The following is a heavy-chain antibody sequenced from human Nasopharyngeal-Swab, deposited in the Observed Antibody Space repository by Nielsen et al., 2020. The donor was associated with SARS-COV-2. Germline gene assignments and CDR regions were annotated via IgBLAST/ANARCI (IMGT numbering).Heavy chain of an antibody. CDR3: AKGGGTTGTVGLDI. V-gene: IGHV3-30*18. CDR1: GFTFSSYG. Sequence: GGSLRLSCAASGFTFSSYGMHWVRQAPGKGLEWEAVISCDGSNKYYADSVKGRFTISRDNSKNTLYLQMNSLRAEDTAVYYCAKGGGTTGTVGLDIWGQGTMITVSS. D-gene: IGHD1-1*01. J-gene: IGHJ3*02. CDR2: ISCDGSNK.